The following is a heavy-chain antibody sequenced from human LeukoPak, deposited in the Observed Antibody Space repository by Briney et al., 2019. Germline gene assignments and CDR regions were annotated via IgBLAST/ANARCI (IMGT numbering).Heavy chain of an antibody. CDR2: IDHSGST. Sequence: SETLSLTCTVSGGSISSYYWSWIRQPPGKGLEWIGEIDHSGSTNNNPSLKSRVSLSVDTSKNQFSLKLSSVTAADTAVYYCARAAVGYYYDSSGYQYFDYWGQGTLVTVSS. CDR1: GGSISSYY. D-gene: IGHD3-22*01. CDR3: ARAAVGYYYDSSGYQYFDY. J-gene: IGHJ4*02. V-gene: IGHV4-34*01.